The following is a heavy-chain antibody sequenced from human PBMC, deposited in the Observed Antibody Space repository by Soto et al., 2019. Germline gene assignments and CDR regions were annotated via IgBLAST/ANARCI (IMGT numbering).Heavy chain of an antibody. J-gene: IGHJ5*02. V-gene: IGHV4-59*01. Sequence: SETLSLTCTVSGGSISGYYWGWIRQPPGKGLEWIGYIHYSGSTNYNPSLRSRVTISVDTPKNQFSLKVNSMTAADTAIYYCARGGVAARKGRWFDPWGQGTLVTVSS. CDR1: GGSISGYY. D-gene: IGHD6-25*01. CDR2: IHYSGST. CDR3: ARGGVAARKGRWFDP.